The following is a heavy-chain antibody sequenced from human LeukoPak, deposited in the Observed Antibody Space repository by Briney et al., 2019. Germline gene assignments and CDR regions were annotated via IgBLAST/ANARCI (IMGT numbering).Heavy chain of an antibody. CDR1: GFTVSNYA. CDR3: ARDGGQGYCATTMCHAGSYMDV. CDR2: ISYDGNNE. Sequence: QAGGSLRLSCAGSGFTVSNYAMHWVRQAPGKGLEWVALISYDGNNENYPDSVKGRFTISRDDSKNTLYLQMNSLRPEDTAVYCCARDGGQGYCATTMCHAGSYMDVWGKGTTVSVSS. D-gene: IGHD2-2*01. V-gene: IGHV3-30*04. J-gene: IGHJ6*03.